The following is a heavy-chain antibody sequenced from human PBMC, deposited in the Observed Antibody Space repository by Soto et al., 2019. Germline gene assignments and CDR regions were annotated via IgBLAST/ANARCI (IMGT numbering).Heavy chain of an antibody. CDR1: GDSVSSNSAA. Sequence: PSQTLSLTCAISGDSVSSNSAAWNWLRQSPSRGLEWLGRTYYRSKWYNDYVVSVKSRITINPDTSKNQFSLQLNSVTPEDTAVYYCAREWGALSEAFDIWGQGTVVTVSS. CDR2: TYYRSKWYN. CDR3: AREWGALSEAFDI. J-gene: IGHJ3*02. D-gene: IGHD1-26*01. V-gene: IGHV6-1*01.